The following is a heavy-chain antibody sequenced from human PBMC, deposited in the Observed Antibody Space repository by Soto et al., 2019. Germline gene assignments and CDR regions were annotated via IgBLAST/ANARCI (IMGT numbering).Heavy chain of an antibody. CDR2: IYYGGSS. CDR3: ARVGIPLRGYYFDY. Sequence: SETLSLTCTVSGDSISSGDYYWSWIRQPPGKGLEWIGYIYYGGSSYYKPSLKNRDTNSTDTSKNQIYMKMTSVTAANTDVYFCARVGIPLRGYYFDYWGQGTLVTVSS. CDR1: GDSISSGDYY. V-gene: IGHV4-30-4*01. J-gene: IGHJ4*02.